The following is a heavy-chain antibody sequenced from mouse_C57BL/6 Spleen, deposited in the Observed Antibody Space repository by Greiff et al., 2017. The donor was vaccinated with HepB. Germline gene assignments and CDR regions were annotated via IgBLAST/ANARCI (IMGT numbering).Heavy chain of an antibody. CDR1: GYTFTSYW. Sequence: VQLQQPGAELVRPGSSVKLSCKASGYTFTSYWMDWVKQRPGQGLEWIGNIYPSDSETHYNQKFKDKATLTVDKSSSTAYMQLSSLTSGDSAVYYCARGSSGWAYWGQGTLVTVSA. CDR2: IYPSDSET. D-gene: IGHD3-2*02. J-gene: IGHJ3*01. V-gene: IGHV1-61*01. CDR3: ARGSSGWAY.